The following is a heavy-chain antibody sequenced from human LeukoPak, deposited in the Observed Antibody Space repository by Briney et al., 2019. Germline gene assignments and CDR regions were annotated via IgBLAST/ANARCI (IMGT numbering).Heavy chain of an antibody. J-gene: IGHJ4*02. Sequence: ASVKVSCKASEYGFTNYYIHWVRQAPGQGLEWMGAIQFSGGTTTYAQKFQGRVTMTRDTSTNTVYMELNSLSSDDTAVYYCAREGTTTVTKNFDYWGQGTLVTVSS. CDR3: AREGTTTVTKNFDY. CDR1: EYGFTNYY. D-gene: IGHD4-17*01. V-gene: IGHV1-46*01. CDR2: IQFSGGTT.